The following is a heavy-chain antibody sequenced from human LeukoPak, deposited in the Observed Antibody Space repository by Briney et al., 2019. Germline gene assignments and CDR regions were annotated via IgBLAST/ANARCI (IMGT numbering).Heavy chain of an antibody. V-gene: IGHV3-23*01. CDR2: IVGGGGSTT. Sequence: GGSLRLSCAASGFPFSSYAMSWVRQAPGKGLAWVSTIVGGGGSTTYYADSVKGRFTISRDDSKNTLFLQMSSLRAEDTALYYCANLNYYASGTYQIWGQGTLVTVSS. D-gene: IGHD3-10*01. J-gene: IGHJ4*02. CDR3: ANLNYYASGTYQI. CDR1: GFPFSSYA.